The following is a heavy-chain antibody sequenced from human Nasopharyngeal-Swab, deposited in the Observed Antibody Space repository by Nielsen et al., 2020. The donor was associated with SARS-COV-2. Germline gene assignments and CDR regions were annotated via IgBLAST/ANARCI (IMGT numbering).Heavy chain of an antibody. CDR2: INHSGST. CDR1: GGSFSGYY. J-gene: IGHJ4*02. CDR3: AIPRGYSYGYSPPRY. V-gene: IGHV4-34*01. Sequence: SETLSLTCAVSGGSFSGYYWSWIRQPPGKGLEWIGEINHSGSTNYNPSLKSRVTISVDTSKNQFSLKLSSVTAADTAVYYCAIPRGYSYGYSPPRYWGQGTLVTVSS. D-gene: IGHD5-18*01.